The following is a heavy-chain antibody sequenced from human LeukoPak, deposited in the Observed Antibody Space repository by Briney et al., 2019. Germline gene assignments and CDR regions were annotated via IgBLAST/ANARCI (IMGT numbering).Heavy chain of an antibody. CDR1: GDSISSHSYF. CDR2: IHYIGST. D-gene: IGHD6-19*01. CDR3: AKTLPYSGGWRATFDF. V-gene: IGHV4-39*01. Sequence: PSETLSLTCTVSGDSISSHSYFWGWIRQPPGKGLEWIGYIHYIGSTYYNPSLKSRVTISVDTSTNQFSLKLSSVTAADTAVYYCAKTLPYSGGWRATFDFWGQGTLVTVSS. J-gene: IGHJ4*02.